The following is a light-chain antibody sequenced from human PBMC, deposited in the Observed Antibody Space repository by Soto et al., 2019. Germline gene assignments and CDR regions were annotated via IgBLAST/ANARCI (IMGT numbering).Light chain of an antibody. CDR3: QQYYSTPYT. V-gene: IGKV4-1*01. Sequence: DIVMTQSPDSLAVSLGERATINCKSSQNVLYSTNNKNYLAWYQQKPGQPPKLLISWASTRESGVPDRFSGSGSGTDFTLTISSLQAEDVTVYYCQQYYSTPYTFGQGTKLEIK. CDR1: QNVLYSTNNKNY. CDR2: WAS. J-gene: IGKJ2*01.